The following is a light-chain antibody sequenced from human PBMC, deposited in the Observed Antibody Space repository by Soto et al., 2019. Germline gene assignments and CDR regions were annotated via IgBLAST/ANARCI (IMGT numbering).Light chain of an antibody. Sequence: DIVMTQTPLSSPVTLGQPASISCRSSQSLVHSDGNTYLSWLQQRPGQPSRPLTYKISNRFSGVPDGFSGSGAGTDFSLKSSRVEAEDFVVYYCMQATQFPQTFNQATKVEIK. CDR3: MQATQFPQT. J-gene: IGKJ1*01. CDR1: QSLVHSDGNTY. CDR2: KIS. V-gene: IGKV2-24*01.